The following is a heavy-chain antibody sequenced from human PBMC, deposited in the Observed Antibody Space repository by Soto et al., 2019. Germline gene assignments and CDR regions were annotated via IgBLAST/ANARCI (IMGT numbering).Heavy chain of an antibody. Sequence: QLQLQESGPGLVKPAETLSLTCTVSGGSISSSDYRWGWIRQPPGKGLEWIGSIYYSGSTHYIPSLKSRVIMSVDTSKNQFSLRLSSVTAADTAVYYCARQIGRGSWSLDHWGQGTLVTVSS. V-gene: IGHV4-39*01. CDR3: ARQIGRGSWSLDH. J-gene: IGHJ4*02. D-gene: IGHD6-13*01. CDR1: GGSISSSDYR. CDR2: IYYSGST.